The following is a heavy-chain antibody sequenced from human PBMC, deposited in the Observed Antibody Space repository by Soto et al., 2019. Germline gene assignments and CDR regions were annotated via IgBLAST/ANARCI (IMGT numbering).Heavy chain of an antibody. D-gene: IGHD2-21*01. CDR2: ISWDGGST. J-gene: IGHJ6*02. V-gene: IGHV3-43*01. CDR1: GFTFDDYT. CDR3: AEDYIGGDLPYGMDV. Sequence: EVQLVESGGVVVQPGGSLRLSCAASGFTFDDYTMHWVRQAPGKGLEWVSLISWDGGSTYYADSVKGRFTISRDNSKISLYLQMYSLRTEDTALYYCAEDYIGGDLPYGMDVCAHGTTVTVSS.